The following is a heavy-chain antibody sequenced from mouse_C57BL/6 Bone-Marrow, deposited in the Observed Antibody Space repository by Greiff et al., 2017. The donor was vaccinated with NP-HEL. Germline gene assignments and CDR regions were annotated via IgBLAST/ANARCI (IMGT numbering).Heavy chain of an antibody. D-gene: IGHD2-1*01. J-gene: IGHJ2*01. CDR2: INPSSGYT. CDR1: GYTFTSYW. Sequence: VQGVESGAELAKPGASVKLSCKASGYTFTSYWMHWVKQRPGQGLEWIGYINPSSGYTKYNQKFKDKATLTADKSSSTAYMQLSSLTYEDSAVYYCAGIYYGFDYWGQGTTLTVSS. CDR3: AGIYYGFDY. V-gene: IGHV1-7*01.